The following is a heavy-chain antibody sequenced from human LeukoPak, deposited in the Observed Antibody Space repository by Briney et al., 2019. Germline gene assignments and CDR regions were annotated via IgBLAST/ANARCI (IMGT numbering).Heavy chain of an antibody. CDR1: GFTVSRNY. J-gene: IGHJ4*02. D-gene: IGHD3-3*01. Sequence: PGGSLRLSCAASGFTVSRNYMSWVRQAPGKGLEWVSYISSSSSTIYYADSVKGRFTISRDNAKNSLYLQMNSLRAEDTAVYYCARVIGDDFWSGYYDTSLYFDYWGQGTLVTVSS. CDR2: ISSSSSTI. CDR3: ARVIGDDFWSGYYDTSLYFDY. V-gene: IGHV3-48*01.